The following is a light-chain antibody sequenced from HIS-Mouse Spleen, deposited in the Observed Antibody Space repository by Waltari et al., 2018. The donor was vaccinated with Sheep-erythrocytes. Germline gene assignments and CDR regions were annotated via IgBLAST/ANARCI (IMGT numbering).Light chain of an antibody. J-gene: IGKJ4*01. Sequence: AIQLTQSPSSLSASVGDRVTITCRPSQGISSALAGYQQKPGKAPKLLIYDASSLESGVPSRFSGSGSGTDFTLTISSLQPEDFATYYCQQFNSYPLTFGGGTKVEIK. V-gene: IGKV1-13*02. CDR2: DAS. CDR3: QQFNSYPLT. CDR1: QGISSA.